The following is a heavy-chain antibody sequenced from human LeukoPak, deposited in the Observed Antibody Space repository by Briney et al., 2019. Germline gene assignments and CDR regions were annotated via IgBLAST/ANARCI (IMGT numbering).Heavy chain of an antibody. D-gene: IGHD2-2*01. CDR2: IIPILGIA. CDR3: ASKYQLPDYYYYYGMDV. V-gene: IGHV1-69*04. CDR1: GGTFSSYA. J-gene: IGHJ6*02. Sequence: GASVKVSCKASGGTFSSYAISWVQQAPGQGLEWMGRIIPILGIANYAQKFQGRVTITADKSTSTAYMELSSLRSEDTAVYYCASKYQLPDYYYYYGMDVWGQGTTVTVSS.